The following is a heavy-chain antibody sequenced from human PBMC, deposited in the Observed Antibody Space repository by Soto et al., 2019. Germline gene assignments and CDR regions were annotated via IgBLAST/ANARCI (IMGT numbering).Heavy chain of an antibody. J-gene: IGHJ6*02. D-gene: IGHD3-3*01. CDR2: IYYSGST. CDR1: GGSVSSGSYY. Sequence: SETLSLTCTVSGGSVSSGSYYWSWIRQPPGKGLEWIGYIYYSGSTNYNPSLKSRVTISVDTSKNQFSLKLSSVTAADTAVYYCARETKYYDFWSGYVNYYYYGMDAWGQGNTVTVSS. V-gene: IGHV4-61*01. CDR3: ARETKYYDFWSGYVNYYYYGMDA.